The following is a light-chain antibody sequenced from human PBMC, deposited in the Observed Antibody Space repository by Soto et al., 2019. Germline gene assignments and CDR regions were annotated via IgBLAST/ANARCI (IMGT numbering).Light chain of an antibody. J-gene: IGKJ2*01. V-gene: IGKV3-20*01. CDR2: GAS. Sequence: EIVLTQSPGTLSLSPGERATLSCRASQSVSSSYLAWYQQKPGQAPRLLIYGASSRATGIPDRFSGSGSGTDFTLTISRLEPEDFAVYYCQQYGSSSYTFGYGTKLEIK. CDR1: QSVSSSY. CDR3: QQYGSSSYT.